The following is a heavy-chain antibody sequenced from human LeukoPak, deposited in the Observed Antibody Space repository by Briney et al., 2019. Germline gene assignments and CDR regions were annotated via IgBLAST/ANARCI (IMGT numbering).Heavy chain of an antibody. CDR1: GFTFDDYA. V-gene: IGHV3-9*01. CDR2: ISWNSGSI. D-gene: IGHD6-19*01. CDR3: AKAPARAGTYYFDY. J-gene: IGHJ4*02. Sequence: GGSLRLSCAASGFTFDDYAMHWVRQAPGKGLEWVSGISWNSGSIGYADSVKGQFTISRDNAKNSLYLQMNSLRAEDTALYYCAKAPARAGTYYFDYWGQGTLVTVSS.